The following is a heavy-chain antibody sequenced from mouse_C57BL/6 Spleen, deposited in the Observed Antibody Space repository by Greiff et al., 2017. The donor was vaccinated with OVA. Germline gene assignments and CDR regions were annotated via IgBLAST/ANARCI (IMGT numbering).Heavy chain of an antibody. D-gene: IGHD1-1*01. CDR2: ISDGGSYT. CDR3: ARDYYGSDWYFDV. V-gene: IGHV5-4*01. CDR1: GFTFSSYA. Sequence: DVQLVESGGGLVKPGGSLKLSCAASGFTFSSYAMSWVRQTPEKRLEWVATISDGGSYTYYPDNVKGRFTISRDNAKNNLYLQMSHLKSEDTAMYYCARDYYGSDWYFDVWGTGTTVTVSS. J-gene: IGHJ1*03.